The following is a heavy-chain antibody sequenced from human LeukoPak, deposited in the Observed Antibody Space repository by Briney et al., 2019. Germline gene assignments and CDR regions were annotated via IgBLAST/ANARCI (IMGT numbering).Heavy chain of an antibody. CDR1: GGSISSYY. D-gene: IGHD3-10*01. J-gene: IGHJ3*02. CDR2: IYYSGST. V-gene: IGHV4-59*01. CDR3: ARDRAMVRGVITAFDI. Sequence: SETLSLTCTVSGGSISSYYWSWIRQPPGKGLEWIGYIYYSGSTNYNPSLKSRVTISVDTSKNQFSLKLSSVTAADTAVYYCARDRAMVRGVITAFDIWGQGTMVTVSS.